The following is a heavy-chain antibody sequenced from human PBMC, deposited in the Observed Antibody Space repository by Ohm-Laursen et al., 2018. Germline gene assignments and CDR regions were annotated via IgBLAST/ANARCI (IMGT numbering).Heavy chain of an antibody. J-gene: IGHJ3*02. V-gene: IGHV5-51*01. CDR1: GYSFPNYW. Sequence: GESLRISCKGSGYSFPNYWIGWVRQMPGKGLEWMAIIHPGASDIRYSPSFQGLVTISADKSINTAYLQWSTLKASDIAMYYCARGGISNLVPDAFDIWGQGTMVTVSS. D-gene: IGHD3-16*01. CDR2: IHPGASDI. CDR3: ARGGISNLVPDAFDI.